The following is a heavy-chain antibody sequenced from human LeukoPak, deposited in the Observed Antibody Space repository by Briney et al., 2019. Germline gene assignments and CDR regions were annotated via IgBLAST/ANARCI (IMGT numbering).Heavy chain of an antibody. J-gene: IGHJ4*02. Sequence: PSETLSLTCTVSGGSISSSSYYWGWIRQPPGKGLEWIGSIYYSGSTYYNPSLKSRVTISVDTSKNQFSLELSSVTAADTAVYYCASGRYYDFWSGYCEFDYWGQGTLVTVSS. CDR3: ASGRYYDFWSGYCEFDY. V-gene: IGHV4-39*01. CDR2: IYYSGST. CDR1: GGSISSSSYY. D-gene: IGHD3-3*01.